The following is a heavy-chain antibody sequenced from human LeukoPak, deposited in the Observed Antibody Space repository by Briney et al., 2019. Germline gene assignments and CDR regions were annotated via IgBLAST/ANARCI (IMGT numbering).Heavy chain of an antibody. CDR3: AKDQSPYYYDSSGYYPPCY. V-gene: IGHV3-30*02. J-gene: IGHJ4*02. CDR1: GFTFSSYG. D-gene: IGHD3-22*01. Sequence: GGSLKLSCAASGFTFSSYGMHWVRQAPGKGLEWVAVIWYDGSNKYYADSVKGRFTISRDNSKNTLYLQMNSLRAEDTAVYYCAKDQSPYYYDSSGYYPPCYWGQGTLVTVSS. CDR2: IWYDGSNK.